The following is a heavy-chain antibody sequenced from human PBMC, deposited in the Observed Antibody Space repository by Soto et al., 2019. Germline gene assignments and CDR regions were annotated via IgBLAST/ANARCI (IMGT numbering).Heavy chain of an antibody. D-gene: IGHD7-27*01. Sequence: QVQLQESGPGLVKPSQTLSLTCTVSGGSISSGGYYWSWIRQHPGKGLEWIGYIYYSGSTYYNPSLRGQVTLSVDTFKTRSPLKLSSVTAADTAVYYCAREDPANWHPFDYWGQGTLVTVSS. CDR2: IYYSGST. CDR3: AREDPANWHPFDY. CDR1: GGSISSGGYY. J-gene: IGHJ4*02. V-gene: IGHV4-31*01.